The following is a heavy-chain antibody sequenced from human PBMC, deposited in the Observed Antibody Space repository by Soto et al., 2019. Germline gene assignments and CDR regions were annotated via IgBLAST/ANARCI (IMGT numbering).Heavy chain of an antibody. Sequence: GGSLRLSCAASGFTVSSNYMSWVRQAPGKGLEWVSVIYSGGSTYYADSVKGRFTISRDNSKNTQYLQMNSLRAEDTAVYYCERGRVFWSGYCTPGAAIMDVWGKGTTVTVSS. D-gene: IGHD3-3*01. V-gene: IGHV3-66*01. CDR3: ERGRVFWSGYCTPGAAIMDV. J-gene: IGHJ6*03. CDR2: IYSGGST. CDR1: GFTVSSNY.